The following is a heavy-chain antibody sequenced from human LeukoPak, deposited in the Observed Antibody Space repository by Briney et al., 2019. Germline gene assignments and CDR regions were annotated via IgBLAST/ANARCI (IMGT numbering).Heavy chain of an antibody. D-gene: IGHD3-10*01. CDR1: GFTLSDAW. V-gene: IGHV3-15*01. J-gene: IGHJ4*01. Sequence: PGGSLRLSCAASGFTLSDAWMSWVRQSPGKGLEWIGRIKRKSEGGVTEYAAPVKGRFTLSRDDSKNALFLQMNNLKTEDTAVYHCATGGHYFGAWGHGTLVTVSA. CDR3: ATGGHYFGA. CDR2: IKRKSEGGVT.